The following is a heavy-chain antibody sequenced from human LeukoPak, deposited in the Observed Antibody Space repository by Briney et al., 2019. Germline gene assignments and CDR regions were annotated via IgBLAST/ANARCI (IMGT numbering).Heavy chain of an antibody. Sequence: PGGSLRLSCADSGFTFSNYAMSWVRQAPGKGLEWVSAISGSGGTTYYADSVKGRFTISRDSSKNTLYLQMNTLRADDTAVYYCARSRSSSWTGGGYLDYWGQGTLVTVSS. J-gene: IGHJ4*02. CDR2: ISGSGGTT. V-gene: IGHV3-23*01. CDR3: ARSRSSSWTGGGYLDY. CDR1: GFTFSNYA. D-gene: IGHD6-13*01.